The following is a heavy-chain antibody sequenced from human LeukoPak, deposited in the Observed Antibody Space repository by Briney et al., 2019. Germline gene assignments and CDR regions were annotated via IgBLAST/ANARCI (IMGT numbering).Heavy chain of an antibody. Sequence: SVKVSCKASGGTFRSYAISWVRQAPGQGLEWMGGIIPIFGTANYAQKFQGRVTITTDESTSTAYMELSSLRSEDTAVYYCARAICGGDCYSVSDWFDPWGLGTLVTVSS. CDR1: GGTFRSYA. V-gene: IGHV1-69*05. CDR3: ARAICGGDCYSVSDWFDP. J-gene: IGHJ5*02. D-gene: IGHD2-21*02. CDR2: IIPIFGTA.